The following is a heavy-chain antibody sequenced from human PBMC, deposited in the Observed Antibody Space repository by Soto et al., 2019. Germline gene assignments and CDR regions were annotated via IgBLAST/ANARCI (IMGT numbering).Heavy chain of an antibody. D-gene: IGHD4-17*01. V-gene: IGHV3-66*01. J-gene: IGHJ5*02. Sequence: EVQLVESGGGLVQPGGSLRLSCAASGFTVSSSYMSWVRQAPGKGLEWVSVIYSGGSTYYADSVKGRFTISRDNSKNTLYLQMNSLRAEDTAVYYCTRDRGDYGWFDPWGQGTLVTVSS. CDR2: IYSGGST. CDR3: TRDRGDYGWFDP. CDR1: GFTVSSSY.